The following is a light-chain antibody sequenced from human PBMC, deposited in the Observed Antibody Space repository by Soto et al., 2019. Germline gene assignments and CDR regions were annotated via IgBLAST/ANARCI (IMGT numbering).Light chain of an antibody. CDR2: DAS. CDR1: QSVSRY. Sequence: EIVLTQSPSTLSWSPGERATLSCGASQSVSRYLGWYQQKPGQAPRLLIYDASNRATGIPARFSGSGSGTDFSLTISSLEPEDFAVYYCQQRSNWPITFGLGTRLEIK. V-gene: IGKV3-11*01. CDR3: QQRSNWPIT. J-gene: IGKJ5*01.